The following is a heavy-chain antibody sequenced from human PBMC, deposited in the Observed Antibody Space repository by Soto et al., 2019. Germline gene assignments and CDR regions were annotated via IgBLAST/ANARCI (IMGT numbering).Heavy chain of an antibody. CDR1: GFTFSSYS. Sequence: EVQLVESGGGLVQPGGSLRLSCAASGFTFSSYSMNWVRQAPGKGLEWVSYISSSSSTIYYADSVKGRFTISRDNAKNSLYLQMNSLRDEDTAVYYCARDLDSSSSLGTKLPSTFDYWGQLTLVTVSS. CDR3: ARDLDSSSSLGTKLPSTFDY. CDR2: ISSSSSTI. J-gene: IGHJ4*02. V-gene: IGHV3-48*02. D-gene: IGHD6-6*01.